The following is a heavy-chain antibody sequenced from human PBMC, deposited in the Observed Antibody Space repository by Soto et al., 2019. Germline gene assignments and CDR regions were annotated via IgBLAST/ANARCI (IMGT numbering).Heavy chain of an antibody. V-gene: IGHV4-34*01. Sequence: QVQLQQWGAGLLKPSETLSLTCAVSGGSFSGYHWAWIRQPPGEGLEWIGEVTPSGTTNYSPSLKSRVSISVDSSKNQFSLRLNSVTAAGTAMYYCARSKYYYDSSGYYSFYFDYWGQGILVTVSS. CDR1: GGSFSGYH. J-gene: IGHJ4*02. D-gene: IGHD3-22*01. CDR3: ARSKYYYDSSGYYSFYFDY. CDR2: VTPSGTT.